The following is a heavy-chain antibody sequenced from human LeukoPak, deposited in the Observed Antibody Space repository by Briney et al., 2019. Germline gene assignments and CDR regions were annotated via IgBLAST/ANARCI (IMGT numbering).Heavy chain of an antibody. V-gene: IGHV3-23*01. CDR2: ISGSGSST. D-gene: IGHD3-22*01. CDR1: GFTFSSYA. Sequence: GGSLRLSCAASGFTFSSYAMGWVRQAPGKGLEWVSAISGSGSSTYYADSVKGRFTISRDNSKNTLYLQMNSLRAEDTAVYYCAKDPYYYDSSGLNWFDPWGQGTLVTVSS. CDR3: AKDPYYYDSSGLNWFDP. J-gene: IGHJ5*02.